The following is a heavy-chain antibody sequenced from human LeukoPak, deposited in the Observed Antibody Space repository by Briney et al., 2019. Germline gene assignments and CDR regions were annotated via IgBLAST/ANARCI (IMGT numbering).Heavy chain of an antibody. CDR1: GFTFSSYW. V-gene: IGHV3-74*01. D-gene: IGHD6-13*01. Sequence: SGGSLRLSCAASGFTFSSYWMHWVRQAPGKGLMWVSRINSDGSSTSYADSVKGRFTISRDNAKNTLYLQMNSLRAEDTAVYYCARERSSYDAFDIWGQGTMVTVSS. CDR2: INSDGSST. CDR3: ARERSSYDAFDI. J-gene: IGHJ3*02.